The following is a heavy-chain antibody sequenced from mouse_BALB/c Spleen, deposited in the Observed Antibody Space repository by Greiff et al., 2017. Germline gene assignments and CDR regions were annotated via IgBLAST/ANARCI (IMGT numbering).Heavy chain of an antibody. D-gene: IGHD2-4*01. Sequence: VQLQQSGPGLVQPSQCLSITCTVSGFSLTSYGVHWVRQSPGKGLEWLGVIWSGGSTDYNAAFISRLSISKDNSKSQVFLKMNSLQTDDTARYYCARDYERNAMDYWGQGTSVTVSS. V-gene: IGHV2-4-1*01. CDR1: GFSLTSYG. CDR2: IWSGGST. CDR3: ARDYERNAMDY. J-gene: IGHJ4*01.